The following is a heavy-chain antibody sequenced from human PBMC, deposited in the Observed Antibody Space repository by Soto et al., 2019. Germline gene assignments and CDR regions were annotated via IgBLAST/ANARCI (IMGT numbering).Heavy chain of an antibody. Sequence: QVQLVESGGGVVQPGRSLRLSCAASGFTFSSYGMHWVRQAPGKGLEWVAVIWYDGSNKYYADSVKGRFTISRDNSKNPLYMQMNSVRAEDKAVYYCARGRSYLVDLDYWGQGTLVTVSS. V-gene: IGHV3-33*01. CDR2: IWYDGSNK. D-gene: IGHD1-26*01. CDR3: ARGRSYLVDLDY. CDR1: GFTFSSYG. J-gene: IGHJ4*02.